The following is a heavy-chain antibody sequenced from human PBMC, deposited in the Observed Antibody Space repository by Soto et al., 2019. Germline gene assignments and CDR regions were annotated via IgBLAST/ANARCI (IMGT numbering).Heavy chain of an antibody. CDR1: GYTFTGYY. Sequence: GASVKVSCKASGYTFTGYYMHWVRQAPGQGLEWMGWINPNSGGTNYAQKFQGSVTMTRDTSISTAYMELSRLRSDDTAVYYCARAAYCSSPSCHFDYWGQGTLVTVSS. J-gene: IGHJ4*02. D-gene: IGHD2-2*01. V-gene: IGHV1-2*02. CDR3: ARAAYCSSPSCHFDY. CDR2: INPNSGGT.